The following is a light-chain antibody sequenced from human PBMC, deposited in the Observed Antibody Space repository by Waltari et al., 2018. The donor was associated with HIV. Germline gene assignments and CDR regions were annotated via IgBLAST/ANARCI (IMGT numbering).Light chain of an antibody. CDR2: SAS. CDR1: ESIGEL. CDR3: QHGSSFPHT. J-gene: IGKJ4*01. Sequence: IQMTQSPSYVSSSIGDTDPTSCRAHESIGELLALYQQRPGEAPRLLVFSASRRAPGATSKFFAFRADTEFTLTITGLESEDFANYYCQHGSSFPHTFGGGRKV. V-gene: IGKV1-12*01.